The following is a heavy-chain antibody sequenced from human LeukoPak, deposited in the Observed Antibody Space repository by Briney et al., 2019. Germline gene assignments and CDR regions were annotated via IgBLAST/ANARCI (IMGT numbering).Heavy chain of an antibody. CDR1: GGSISSQY. J-gene: IGHJ4*02. CDR3: ARGGDDTFDY. D-gene: IGHD2-21*02. Sequence: SETLSLTCTVSGGSISSQYWSWIRQPPGKGLEWIGYIYYSGSTNYNPSLKSRVTISVDTSKKQFSLKLSSVTAADTAVYYYARGGDDTFDYWGQGTLVTVSS. V-gene: IGHV4-59*11. CDR2: IYYSGST.